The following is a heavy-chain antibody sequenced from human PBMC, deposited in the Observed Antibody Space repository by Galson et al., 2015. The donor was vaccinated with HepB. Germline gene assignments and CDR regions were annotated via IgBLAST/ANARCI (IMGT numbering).Heavy chain of an antibody. CDR3: ARDCETVSSGGSCSAFDY. CDR2: INPSGGST. Sequence: SVKVSCKASGYTFTSYYMHWVRQAPGQGLEWMGIINPSGGSTSYAQKFQGRVTMTRDTSTSTVYMELSSLRSEDTAVYYCARDCETVSSGGSCSAFDYWGQGTLVTVSS. D-gene: IGHD2-15*01. CDR1: GYTFTSYY. V-gene: IGHV1-46*03. J-gene: IGHJ4*02.